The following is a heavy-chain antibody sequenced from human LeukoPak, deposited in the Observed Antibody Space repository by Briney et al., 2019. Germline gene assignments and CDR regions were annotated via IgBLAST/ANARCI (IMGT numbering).Heavy chain of an antibody. D-gene: IGHD3-22*01. V-gene: IGHV3-23*01. J-gene: IGHJ4*02. CDR2: ISGSGGST. CDR1: GFSFSNYG. Sequence: GGSLTLSCAASGFSFSNYGMQWVRQAPGKGLEWVSAISGSGGSTYYADSVKGRFTISRDNSKNTLYLQMNSLRAEDTAVYYCAKEVYDSSGYYLYYFDYWGQGTLVTVSS. CDR3: AKEVYDSSGYYLYYFDY.